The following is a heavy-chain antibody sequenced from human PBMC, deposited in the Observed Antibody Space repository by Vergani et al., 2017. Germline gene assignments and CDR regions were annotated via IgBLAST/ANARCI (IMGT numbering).Heavy chain of an antibody. D-gene: IGHD3-10*01. J-gene: IGHJ3*02. CDR3: AKDMLAEYYYGSGSSKGGAFDI. Sequence: EVQLVESGGGLVQPGRSLRLSCAASGFTFDDYAMHWVRQAPGKGLEWVSGISWNSGSIGYADSVKGRFTISRDNAKNSLYLQMNSLRAEDTALYYCAKDMLAEYYYGSGSSKGGAFDIWGQGTTVTVSS. CDR1: GFTFDDYA. CDR2: ISWNSGSI. V-gene: IGHV3-9*01.